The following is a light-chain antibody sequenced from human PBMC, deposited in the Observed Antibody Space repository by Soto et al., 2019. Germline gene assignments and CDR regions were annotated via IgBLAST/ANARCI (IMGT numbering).Light chain of an antibody. CDR1: QSISRY. J-gene: IGKJ3*01. Sequence: DIQMTQSPSSLSASVGDRVTITCRASQSISRYLNWYQQKPGKAPKLLIYAASSLQSGVPSRFSGSGSGTDFTLTISSLQPEDFGTYYCQQSYSTPFIFTFGPGTKVDI. CDR3: QQSYSTPFIFT. CDR2: AAS. V-gene: IGKV1-39*01.